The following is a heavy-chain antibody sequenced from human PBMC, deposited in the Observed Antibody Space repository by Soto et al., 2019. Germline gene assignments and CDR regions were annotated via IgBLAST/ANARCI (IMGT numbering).Heavy chain of an antibody. J-gene: IGHJ3*02. CDR2: INYSGST. CDR1: CGSFSGYY. CDR3: ASRDLYGDYVAFDI. Sequence: SETLSLTCAVYCGSFSGYYWGSIRQPPGKGLEWIGDINYSGSTNYTPSLKSRVTISVDTSKNQFSLKLSSVTAADTAVYYCASRDLYGDYVAFDIWGQGTMVTVSS. D-gene: IGHD4-17*01. V-gene: IGHV4-34*01.